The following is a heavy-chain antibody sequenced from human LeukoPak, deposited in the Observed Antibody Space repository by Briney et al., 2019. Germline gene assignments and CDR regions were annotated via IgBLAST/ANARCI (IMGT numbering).Heavy chain of an antibody. CDR2: ISGSGGST. CDR1: GSTFSSYA. J-gene: IGHJ4*02. CDR3: AKDKSVRYSGSFTYGDYFDY. Sequence: GGSLRLSCAASGSTFSSYAMSWVRQAPGKGLEWVSTISGSGGSTYYADSVKGRFTISRDNSKNTLYLQMNSLRAEDTAVYYCAKDKSVRYSGSFTYGDYFDYWGQGTLVTVSS. V-gene: IGHV3-23*01. D-gene: IGHD1-26*01.